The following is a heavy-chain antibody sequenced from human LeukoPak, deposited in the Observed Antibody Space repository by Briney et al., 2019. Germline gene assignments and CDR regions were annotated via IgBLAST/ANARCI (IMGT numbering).Heavy chain of an antibody. D-gene: IGHD3-22*01. CDR1: GFTISSYA. CDR2: ISYDGSNK. J-gene: IGHJ4*02. CDR3: ARGRNYYDSSGYSYYFDY. V-gene: IGHV3-30-3*01. Sequence: GGSLRLSCAASGFTISSYAMHWVRQAPGKGLEWVAVISYDGSNKYYADSVKGRFTISRDNSKNTLYLQMNSLRAEDTAVYYCARGRNYYDSSGYSYYFDYWGQGTLVTVSS.